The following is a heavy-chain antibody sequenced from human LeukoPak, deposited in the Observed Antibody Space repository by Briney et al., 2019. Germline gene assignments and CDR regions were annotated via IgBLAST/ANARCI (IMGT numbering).Heavy chain of an antibody. J-gene: IGHJ4*02. CDR1: GFTFSSYG. CDR2: IRYDGSNK. V-gene: IGHV3-30*02. D-gene: IGHD3-9*01. Sequence: GGSLRLSCAASGFTFSSYGMHWVSQAPGKGMEWVAFIRYDGSNKYYADSVKGRFTISRDNSKNTLYLQMNSLRAEDTAVYYCAKHKYYDILTGPRTLDYWGQGTLVTVSS. CDR3: AKHKYYDILTGPRTLDY.